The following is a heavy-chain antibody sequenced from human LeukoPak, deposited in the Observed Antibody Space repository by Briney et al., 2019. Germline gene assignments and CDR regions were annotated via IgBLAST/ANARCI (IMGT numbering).Heavy chain of an antibody. D-gene: IGHD3-3*01. CDR1: GGSISSGSYY. V-gene: IGHV4-61*02. Sequence: PSETLSLTCTVSGGSISSGSYYWSWIRQPAGKGLEWIGRIYTSGSTNYNPSLKSRVTISVDASKNQFSLKLSSVTAADTAVYYCARGAPAVLRFLEWFNWFDPWGQGTLVTVSS. CDR2: IYTSGST. CDR3: ARGAPAVLRFLEWFNWFDP. J-gene: IGHJ5*02.